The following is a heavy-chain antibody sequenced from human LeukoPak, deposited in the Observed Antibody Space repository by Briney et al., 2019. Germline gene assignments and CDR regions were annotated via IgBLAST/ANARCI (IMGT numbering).Heavy chain of an antibody. V-gene: IGHV4-30-4*08. J-gene: IGHJ6*03. Sequence: SQTLSLTCTVSGGSISSGDYYWSWIRQPPGKGLEWIGYIYYSGSTYFNPSLKSRVTISVDTSKNQFSLKLSSVTAADTAVYYCARTPWGNRGIYYMDVWGKGTTVTVSS. CDR3: ARTPWGNRGIYYMDV. CDR1: GGSISSGDYY. D-gene: IGHD3-16*01. CDR2: IYYSGST.